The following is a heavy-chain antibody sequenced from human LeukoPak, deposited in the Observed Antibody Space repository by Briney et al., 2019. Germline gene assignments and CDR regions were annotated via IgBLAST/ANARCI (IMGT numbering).Heavy chain of an antibody. J-gene: IGHJ5*02. V-gene: IGHV1-69*13. CDR3: AREEDCGGDCYPSWFDP. CDR2: IIPIFGTA. Sequence: SVKVSCKASGGTFSSYAISWVRQAPGQGLEWMGGIIPIFGTANYAQKFQGRVTITADESTSTAYMELSSLRSEDTAVYYCAREEDCGGDCYPSWFDPWGQGTLVTVSS. CDR1: GGTFSSYA. D-gene: IGHD2-21*01.